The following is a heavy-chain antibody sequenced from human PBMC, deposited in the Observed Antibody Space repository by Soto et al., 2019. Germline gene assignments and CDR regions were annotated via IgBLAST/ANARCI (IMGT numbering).Heavy chain of an antibody. V-gene: IGHV4-39*01. CDR2: IYYRVNA. D-gene: IGHD3-9*01. Sequence: QLQLQEPVPGLVKPSETLSLTCSVSDDSLNSDKYYWGWIRQPPEKGREWIGRIYYRVNAYYNPTIQTRVTISLDQSRSQFSLKLSSVTAAASAVYFCARLEGLATITYSFDFWGPGALVTVSS. J-gene: IGHJ4*02. CDR3: ARLEGLATITYSFDF. CDR1: DDSLNSDKYY.